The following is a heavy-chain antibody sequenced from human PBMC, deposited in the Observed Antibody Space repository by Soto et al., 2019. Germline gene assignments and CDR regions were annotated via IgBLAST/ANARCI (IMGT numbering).Heavy chain of an antibody. CDR1: GFTFSDFG. V-gene: IGHV3-30*19. D-gene: IGHD6-19*01. CDR3: ASPREGQWLVFDH. CDR2: ISKDGLDR. J-gene: IGHJ4*02. Sequence: GGSLRLSCVVSGFTFSDFGMHWVRQSPGEGLAWVASISKDGLDRYYSESVKGRFTISRDDSKNAVFLQMNSLKVEDTAAYFCASPREGQWLVFDHWGQRTLVTVSS.